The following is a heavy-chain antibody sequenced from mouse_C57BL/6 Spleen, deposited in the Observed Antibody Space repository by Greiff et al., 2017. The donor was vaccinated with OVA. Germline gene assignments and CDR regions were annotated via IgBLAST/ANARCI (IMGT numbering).Heavy chain of an antibody. J-gene: IGHJ1*03. CDR2: INPSNGGT. V-gene: IGHV1-53*01. Sequence: QVQLQQPGTELVKPGASVKLSCKASGYTFTSYWMHWVKQRPGQGLEWIGNINPSNGGTNYNAKFKSKATLTVDKSSSTAYMQVSRMTYEDTTVYYGARGGDFDVGDRGATVTDSS. CDR1: GYTFTSYW. CDR3: ARGGDFDV.